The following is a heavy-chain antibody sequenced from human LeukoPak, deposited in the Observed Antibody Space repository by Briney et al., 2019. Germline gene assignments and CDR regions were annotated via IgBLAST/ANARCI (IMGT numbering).Heavy chain of an antibody. CDR2: IDWDDDK. V-gene: IGHV2-70*11. CDR1: GFSLSTSGMC. D-gene: IGHD2-2*01. CDR3: ARILVPAATPDY. Sequence: SGPALVKPTQTLTLTCTFSGFSLSTSGMCVSWIRRPPGKALEWLARIDWDDDKYYSTSLKTRLTISKDTSKNQVVLTMTNMDPVDTATYYCARILVPAATPDYWGQGTLVTVSS. J-gene: IGHJ4*02.